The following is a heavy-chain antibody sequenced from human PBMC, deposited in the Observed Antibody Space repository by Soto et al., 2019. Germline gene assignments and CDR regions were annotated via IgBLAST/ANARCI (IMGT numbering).Heavy chain of an antibody. Sequence: PGGSLRLSCAASGFTFSSYGMHWVRQAPGKGLEWVAVISYDGSNKYYADSVKGRFTISRDNSKNTLYLQMNSLRAEDTAVYYCAKEDSEELRYFDWLAIDAFDIWGQGTMVTVSS. CDR1: GFTFSSYG. CDR3: AKEDSEELRYFDWLAIDAFDI. CDR2: ISYDGSNK. V-gene: IGHV3-30*18. J-gene: IGHJ3*02. D-gene: IGHD3-9*01.